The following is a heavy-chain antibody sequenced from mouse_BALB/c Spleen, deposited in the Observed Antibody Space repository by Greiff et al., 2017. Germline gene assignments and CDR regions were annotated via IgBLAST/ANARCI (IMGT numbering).Heavy chain of an antibody. CDR2: ISSGSSTI. V-gene: IGHV5-17*02. CDR3: ARVGGNLYWYFDV. J-gene: IGHJ1*01. CDR1: GFTFSSFG. D-gene: IGHD1-1*02. Sequence: VQLKESGGGLVQPGGSRKLSCAASGFTFSSFGMHWVRQAPEKGLEWVAYISSGSSTIYYADTVKGRFTISRDNPKNTLFLQMTSLRSEDTAMYYCARVGGNLYWYFDVWGAGTTVTVSS.